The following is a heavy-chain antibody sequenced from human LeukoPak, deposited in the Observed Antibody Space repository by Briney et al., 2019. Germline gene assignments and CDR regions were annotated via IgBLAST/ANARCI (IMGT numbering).Heavy chain of an antibody. CDR1: GFTFSSYS. J-gene: IGHJ4*02. V-gene: IGHV3-48*01. D-gene: IGHD6-19*01. CDR2: ISSSSSTI. CDR3: ARDGSIAVAATFDY. Sequence: PGGSLRLSCAASGFTFSSYSMNWVRQAPGKGLEWVSYISSSSSTIYYADSVKGRFTISRDNAKNSLYLQMNSLRAEDTAVYYCARDGSIAVAATFDYWGQGTLVTVSS.